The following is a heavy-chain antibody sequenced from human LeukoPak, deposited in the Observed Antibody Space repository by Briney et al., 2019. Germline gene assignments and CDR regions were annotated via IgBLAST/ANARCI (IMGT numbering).Heavy chain of an antibody. V-gene: IGHV4-59*01. Sequence: SETLSLTCTVSSVSISGYYWSWIRQPPGKGLEWIGDIYYSGSTNYNPSLKSRVTISIDTSKNHFSLQRSSVTAADTAVYYCAIGLGYSYGYCVDYWGRGTLVTVSS. D-gene: IGHD5-18*01. J-gene: IGHJ4*02. CDR3: AIGLGYSYGYCVDY. CDR1: SVSISGYY. CDR2: IYYSGST.